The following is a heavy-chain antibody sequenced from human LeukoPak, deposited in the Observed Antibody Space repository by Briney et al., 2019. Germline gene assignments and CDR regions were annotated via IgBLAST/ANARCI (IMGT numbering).Heavy chain of an antibody. V-gene: IGHV1-18*04. J-gene: IGHJ4*02. CDR2: INADNGNT. CDR3: ARDEISGGLYNH. CDR1: GYTFTSCG. D-gene: IGHD6-19*01. Sequence: GASVKVSCKASGYTFTSCGFSWVRQAPGQGLEWMGWINADNGNTNYAQKFQGRVTMTTDTSTSTAYMELRSLRSDDTAVYYCARDEISGGLYNHGGQGTLVTVSS.